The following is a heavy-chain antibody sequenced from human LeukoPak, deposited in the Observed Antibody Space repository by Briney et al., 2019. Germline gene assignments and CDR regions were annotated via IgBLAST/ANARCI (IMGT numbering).Heavy chain of an antibody. Sequence: SVKVSCKASGGTFSSYAISWVRQAPGQGLVWMGGIIPIFGTANYAQKFQGRVTITADESTSTAYMELSSLRSEDTAVYYCARDRGNYDYVWGSYPTDNWFDPWGQGTLVTVSS. D-gene: IGHD3-16*02. V-gene: IGHV1-69*01. CDR1: GGTFSSYA. J-gene: IGHJ5*02. CDR3: ARDRGNYDYVWGSYPTDNWFDP. CDR2: IIPIFGTA.